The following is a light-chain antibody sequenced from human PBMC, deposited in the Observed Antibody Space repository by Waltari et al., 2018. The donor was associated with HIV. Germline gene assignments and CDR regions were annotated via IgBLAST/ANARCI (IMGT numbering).Light chain of an antibody. CDR2: STN. V-gene: IGLV8-61*01. CDR3: VLYLGGGIWV. Sequence: QTVVTQEPSFSVSPGETVTLTCGLSSGSVSTNYYPSWFQQTPGQAPRTLIYSTNTRSSGVPDRCSGSILGNKAALTITGAQADDECDYYCVLYLGGGIWVFGGGTKLTVL. J-gene: IGLJ3*02. CDR1: SGSVSTNYY.